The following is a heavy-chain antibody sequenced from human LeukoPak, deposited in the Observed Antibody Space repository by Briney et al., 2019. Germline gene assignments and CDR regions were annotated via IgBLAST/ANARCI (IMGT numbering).Heavy chain of an antibody. V-gene: IGHV3-23*01. Sequence: PGGSLRLSCAASGFTFSSYAMSWVRQAPGKGLEWVSAISGSGGSTYYADSVKGRFTISRDNSKNTLYLQMNSLRAEDTAVYYCARKASSLVVVVAATKNFDYWGQGTLVTVSP. J-gene: IGHJ4*02. CDR1: GFTFSSYA. CDR2: ISGSGGST. CDR3: ARKASSLVVVVAATKNFDY. D-gene: IGHD2-15*01.